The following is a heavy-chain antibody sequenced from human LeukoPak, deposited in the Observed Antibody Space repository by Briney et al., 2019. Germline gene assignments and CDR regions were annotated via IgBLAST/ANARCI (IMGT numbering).Heavy chain of an antibody. CDR3: ARTLIAAGAFDI. J-gene: IGHJ3*02. V-gene: IGHV3-21*01. CDR2: ISSSSSYI. D-gene: IGHD6-6*01. CDR1: GFTFSSYS. Sequence: GGSLRLSCAASGFTFSSYSMNWVRQAPGKGLEWVSSISSSSSYIYYADSVKGRFTISRDNAKNSLYLQMNSLRAEDTAVYYCARTLIAAGAFDIWGQGTMVTVSS.